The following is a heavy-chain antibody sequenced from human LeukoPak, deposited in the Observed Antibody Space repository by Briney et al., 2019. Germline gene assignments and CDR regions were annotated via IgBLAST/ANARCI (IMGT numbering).Heavy chain of an antibody. J-gene: IGHJ6*02. D-gene: IGHD1-26*01. V-gene: IGHV1-69*04. Sequence: SVKVSCKASGCTFSSYAISWVRQPPGQGLEWMGRIIPILGIANYAQNSQGRVTITADKSTSTAYMELSSLRSEDTAVYYCARDRYYYSYYGMYVWGQGTTVTVSS. CDR3: ARDRYYYSYYGMYV. CDR1: GCTFSSYA. CDR2: IIPILGIA.